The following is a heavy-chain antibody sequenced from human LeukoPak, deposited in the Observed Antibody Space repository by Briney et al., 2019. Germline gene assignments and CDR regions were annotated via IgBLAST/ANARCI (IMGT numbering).Heavy chain of an antibody. V-gene: IGHV4-4*07. CDR1: GGSISPYY. CDR2: IYTSGAT. CDR3: ARNREYSSGWYYFDD. Sequence: PSETLSLTCTVSGGSISPYYWSWIRQPAGKGLEWIGRIYTSGATNYNPSLSSRVTMSLDTSKNRFSLELRSVTAADTAVYYCARNREYSSGWYYFDDWGQGTLVTVSS. D-gene: IGHD6-19*01. J-gene: IGHJ4*02.